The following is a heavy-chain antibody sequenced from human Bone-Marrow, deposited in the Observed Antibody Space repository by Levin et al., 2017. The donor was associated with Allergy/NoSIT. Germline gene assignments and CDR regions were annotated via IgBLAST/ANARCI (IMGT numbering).Heavy chain of an antibody. CDR2: IKSKTFDGTT. J-gene: IGHJ4*02. Sequence: KSGGSLRLSCAGSGFTFSDAWMTWVRQAPGKGLEWVGRIKSKTFDGTTDYAAPVKGRFTISRDDSKNTLYLQMNGLRTEDTAMYYCSWPRHSSDSWGQGTLVTVSS. CDR1: GFTFSDAW. V-gene: IGHV3-15*01. D-gene: IGHD6-13*01. CDR3: SWPRHSSDS.